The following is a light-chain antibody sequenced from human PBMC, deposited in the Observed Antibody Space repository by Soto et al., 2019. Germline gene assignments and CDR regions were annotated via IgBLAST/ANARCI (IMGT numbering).Light chain of an antibody. CDR2: EVT. J-gene: IGLJ1*01. CDR3: SSYTSSSTLYV. V-gene: IGLV2-14*01. CDR1: SSDVGGYNY. Sequence: QSVLTQHASVSGSPGQSITISCTGTSSDVGGYNYVCWYKQHPGKAPQLMIYEVTNRPSGVSDRFSGSKSGNTASLTISGLQAEDEADYYCSSYTSSSTLYVFGTGTKVTVL.